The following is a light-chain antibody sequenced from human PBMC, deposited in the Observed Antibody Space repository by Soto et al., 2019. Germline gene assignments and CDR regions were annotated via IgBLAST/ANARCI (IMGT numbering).Light chain of an antibody. J-gene: IGLJ2*01. Sequence: SYVLTQPPSVSVAPGKTARITCGGNNIGSKSVHWYQQKPGQAPVLVIYYDSDRPSGIPERFSGSNSGNTATLTISRVEAGDEADYYCQVWDSSSDQYVVFGGGTKLTVL. V-gene: IGLV3-21*04. CDR3: QVWDSSSDQYVV. CDR2: YDS. CDR1: NIGSKS.